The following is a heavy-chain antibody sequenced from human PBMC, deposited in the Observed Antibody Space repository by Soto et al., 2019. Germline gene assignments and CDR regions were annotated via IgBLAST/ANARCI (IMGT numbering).Heavy chain of an antibody. CDR1: GFTFSDNP. Sequence: PGGSLRLSCAASGFTFSDNPMSWVGRPPGKGLEWVSAISGSGGSTYYADSVKGRFTVSRDNSKNTLYLQMNSLRAEDTAVYYCAKGEQWLLSATDYWGQGTLVTVSS. CDR2: ISGSGGST. J-gene: IGHJ4*02. D-gene: IGHD6-19*01. CDR3: AKGEQWLLSATDY. V-gene: IGHV3-23*01.